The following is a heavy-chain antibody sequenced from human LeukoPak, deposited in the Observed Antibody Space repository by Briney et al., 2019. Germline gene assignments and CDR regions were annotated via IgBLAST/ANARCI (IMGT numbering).Heavy chain of an antibody. CDR3: ARGVRRDYDFWSGYGIGNWFDP. V-gene: IGHV3-48*02. Sequence: GGSLRLSCAASGFTFSSYSMNWVRQAPGKGLGWVSYISSSSSTIYYADSVKGRFTISRDNAKNSLYLQMNSLRDEDTAVYYCARGVRRDYDFWSGYGIGNWFDPWGQGTLVTVSS. D-gene: IGHD3-3*01. CDR2: ISSSSSTI. J-gene: IGHJ5*02. CDR1: GFTFSSYS.